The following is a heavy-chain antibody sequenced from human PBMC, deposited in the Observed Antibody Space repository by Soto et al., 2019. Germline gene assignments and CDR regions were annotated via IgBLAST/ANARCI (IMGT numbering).Heavy chain of an antibody. D-gene: IGHD6-6*01. CDR2: IYYSGST. Sequence: QVQLQESGPGLVKPSQTLSLTCTVSGGSISSGGYYWSWIRQHPGKGLEWIGYIYYSGSTYYNPSLKSRVTISVDTSKNQSSLKLSSVTAADTAVYYCARDRSGSSVFYYYYMDVWGKGTTVTVSS. V-gene: IGHV4-31*03. CDR3: ARDRSGSSVFYYYYMDV. CDR1: GGSISSGGYY. J-gene: IGHJ6*03.